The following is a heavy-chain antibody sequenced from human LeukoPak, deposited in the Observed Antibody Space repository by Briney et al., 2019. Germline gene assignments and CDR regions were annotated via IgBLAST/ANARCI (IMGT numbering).Heavy chain of an antibody. D-gene: IGHD1-14*01. J-gene: IGHJ4*02. CDR3: AYNRNFALDN. CDR1: GASIDSHSW. V-gene: IGHV4/OR15-8*01. CDR2: IYHSGGA. Sequence: SETLSLTCAVSGASIDSHSWWSWVRQPPGKGLEWIGEIYHSGGANYKPSLKGRVTMSVDTSKNHFSLKLTSVTAADTAVYYCAYNRNFALDNWGQGTLVTVSS.